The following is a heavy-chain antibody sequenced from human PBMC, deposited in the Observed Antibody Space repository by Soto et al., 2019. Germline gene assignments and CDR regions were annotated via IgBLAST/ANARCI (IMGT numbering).Heavy chain of an antibody. V-gene: IGHV3-23*01. Sequence: GGSLRLSCAASGFTFSSYAMSWVRQAPGKGLEWVSAISGSGGSTYYADSVKGRFTISRDNSKNTLYLQMNSLRAEDTAVYYCAKDPVLRYFDWLPRSSFDIWGQGTMVTVSS. CDR2: ISGSGGST. D-gene: IGHD3-9*01. CDR1: GFTFSSYA. CDR3: AKDPVLRYFDWLPRSSFDI. J-gene: IGHJ3*02.